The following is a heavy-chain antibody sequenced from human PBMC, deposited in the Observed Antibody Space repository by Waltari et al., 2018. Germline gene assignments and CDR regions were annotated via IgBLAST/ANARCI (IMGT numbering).Heavy chain of an antibody. D-gene: IGHD3-3*01. J-gene: IGHJ5*02. CDR2: VNPNSGAT. V-gene: IGHV1-8*02. CDR3: ARGRDVFANFDYNWFDP. Sequence: QVQLVQSGAEVLRPGASVKVSCQASGYSFINYEINWVRPAAGQGLEWMGWVNPNSGATAYAQRFQCRITMTWDTSISTAYMELSNLRSDDTAVLYCARGRDVFANFDYNWFDPWGQGTLVTVSS. CDR1: GYSFINYE.